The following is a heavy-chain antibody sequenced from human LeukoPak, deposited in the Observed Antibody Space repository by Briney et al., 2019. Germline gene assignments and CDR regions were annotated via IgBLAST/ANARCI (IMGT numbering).Heavy chain of an antibody. CDR3: ARRGYFDWLLSPHYFDY. D-gene: IGHD3-9*01. CDR1: GGSFSGYY. CDR2: INHSGST. J-gene: IGHJ4*02. V-gene: IGHV4-34*01. Sequence: SETLSLTCAVYGGSFSGYYWSWIRQPPGKGLEWIGEINHSGSTNYNPSLKSRVTISVDTSKNQFSLKLSSVTAADTAVYYCARRGYFDWLLSPHYFDYWGQGTLVTVSS.